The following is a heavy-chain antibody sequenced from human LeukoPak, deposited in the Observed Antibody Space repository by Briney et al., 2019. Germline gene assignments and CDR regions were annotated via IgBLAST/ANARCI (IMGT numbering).Heavy chain of an antibody. CDR2: INLSGST. CDR3: ARGGSNYYGSGSYRRNWFDP. CDR1: GGSSSGYY. J-gene: IGHJ5*02. D-gene: IGHD3-10*01. Sequence: SETLSLTCAVYGGSSSGYYWSWIPNPPGKGLDGLGEINLSGSTNYNPSLKSRVTISVDTSKNQFSLKLSSVTAADTAVYYCARGGSNYYGSGSYRRNWFDPWGQGTLVTVSS. V-gene: IGHV4-34*01.